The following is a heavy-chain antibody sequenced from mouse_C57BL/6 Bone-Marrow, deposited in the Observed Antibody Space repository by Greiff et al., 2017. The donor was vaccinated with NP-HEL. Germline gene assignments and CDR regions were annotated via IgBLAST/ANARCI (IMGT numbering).Heavy chain of an antibody. Sequence: DVKLVESGGDLVKPGGSLKLSCAASGFTFSSYGMSWVRQTPDKRLEWVATISSGGSYTYYPDSVKGRFTISRDNAKNTLYLQMSSLKSEDTAMYYCAKPPYYYGSSPYWYFDVWGTGTTVTVSS. V-gene: IGHV5-6*02. CDR2: ISSGGSYT. D-gene: IGHD1-1*01. J-gene: IGHJ1*03. CDR1: GFTFSSYG. CDR3: AKPPYYYGSSPYWYFDV.